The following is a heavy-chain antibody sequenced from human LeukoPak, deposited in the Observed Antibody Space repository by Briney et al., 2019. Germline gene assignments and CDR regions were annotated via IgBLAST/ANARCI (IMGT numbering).Heavy chain of an antibody. CDR1: GGSFSGYY. CDR3: ARASGYYYGDLDY. D-gene: IGHD3-22*01. CDR2: INHSGST. V-gene: IGHV4-34*01. Sequence: PSETLSLTCAVYGGSFSGYYWSWIRQPPGKGLEWIGEINHSGSTNYNPSLKSRVTISVDTSKNQFSLKLSSVTAADTAVYYCARASGYYYGDLDYWGQGTLVTVSS. J-gene: IGHJ4*02.